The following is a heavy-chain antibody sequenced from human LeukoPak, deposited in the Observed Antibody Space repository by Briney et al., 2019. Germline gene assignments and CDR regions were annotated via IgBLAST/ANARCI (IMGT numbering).Heavy chain of an antibody. J-gene: IGHJ4*02. CDR1: GFTFSMSW. CDR3: ARDKIAGATTLDY. CDR2: IKQDGSET. Sequence: GGSLRLSCAASGFTFSMSWMSWVRQAPGKGLEWVANIKQDGSETYYVDSVKGRFTISRDNAKNSLYLQMNSLRAEDTAIYYCARDKIAGATTLDYWGQGTLVTVSS. V-gene: IGHV3-7*01. D-gene: IGHD1-26*01.